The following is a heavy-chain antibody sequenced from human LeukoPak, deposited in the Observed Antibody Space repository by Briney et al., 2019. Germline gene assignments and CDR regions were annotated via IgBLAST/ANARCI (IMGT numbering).Heavy chain of an antibody. Sequence: GASVKVSCKASGYIFTNYGISWVRQAPGQGLEWMGWINTYNINTNYAQRLQGRVTMTTDTSTSTAYMELRSLRSDDTAVYDCARVDYGGNYVDYWGQGTLVTVSS. V-gene: IGHV1-18*01. CDR3: ARVDYGGNYVDY. CDR2: INTYNINT. D-gene: IGHD4-23*01. J-gene: IGHJ4*02. CDR1: GYIFTNYG.